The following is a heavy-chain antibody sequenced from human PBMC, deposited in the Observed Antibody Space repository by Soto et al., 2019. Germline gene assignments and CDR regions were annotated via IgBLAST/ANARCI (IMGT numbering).Heavy chain of an antibody. J-gene: IGHJ4*02. V-gene: IGHV4-59*08. D-gene: IGHD3-9*01. CDR2: IYYSGST. Sequence: GLEWIGYIYYSGSTNYNPSLKSRVTISVDTSKNQFSLKLSSVTAADTAVYYCARLTPDYDILTGPKSRWFDYWGQGTLVTVSS. CDR3: ARLTPDYDILTGPKSRWFDY.